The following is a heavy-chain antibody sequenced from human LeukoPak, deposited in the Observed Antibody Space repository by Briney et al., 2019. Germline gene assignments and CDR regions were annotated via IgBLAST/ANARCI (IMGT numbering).Heavy chain of an antibody. CDR1: GGSISSYY. J-gene: IGHJ4*02. V-gene: IGHV4-4*07. D-gene: IGHD2-15*01. CDR3: AREFCSGGSCYSDY. Sequence: SETLSLTCTDPGGSISSYYWSWIRQPPGKGLEWIGRIYTSGSTNYNPSLKSRVTMSVDTSKNQFSLKLSSVTAADTAVYYCAREFCSGGSCYSDYWGQGTLVTVSS. CDR2: IYTSGST.